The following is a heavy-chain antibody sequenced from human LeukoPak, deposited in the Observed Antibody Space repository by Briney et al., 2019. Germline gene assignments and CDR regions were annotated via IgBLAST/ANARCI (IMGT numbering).Heavy chain of an antibody. D-gene: IGHD6-19*01. Sequence: SETLSLTCAVYGGSFSGYYWSWIRQPPGKGLEWIGEINHSGSTNYNPSLKSRVTISVDTSKNQFFLKLSSVTAADTAVYYCARGGARPRYSSGWYHAFDIWGQGTMVTVSS. V-gene: IGHV4-34*01. J-gene: IGHJ3*02. CDR2: INHSGST. CDR3: ARGGARPRYSSGWYHAFDI. CDR1: GGSFSGYY.